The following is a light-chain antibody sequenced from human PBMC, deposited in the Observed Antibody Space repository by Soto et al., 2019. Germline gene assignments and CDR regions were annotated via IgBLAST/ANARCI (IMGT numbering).Light chain of an antibody. J-gene: IGLJ3*02. Sequence: QSVLTQPASVSGSPGQSITISCTGTSSDVGGYNYVSWYQQHPGKAPKLIIYEVSDRPSGVSNRFSGSKSGNTASLTISGLQAEDEADYYCSSYTSGSTRVFGGGTKFTVL. CDR1: SSDVGGYNY. CDR3: SSYTSGSTRV. CDR2: EVS. V-gene: IGLV2-14*01.